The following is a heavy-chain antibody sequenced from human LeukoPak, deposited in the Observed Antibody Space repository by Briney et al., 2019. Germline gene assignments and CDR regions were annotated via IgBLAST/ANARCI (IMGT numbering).Heavy chain of an antibody. CDR3: ARRRDNSSWYSFDY. D-gene: IGHD6-13*01. V-gene: IGHV5-51*01. CDR2: IYPGDSDT. J-gene: IGHJ4*02. Sequence: GESLKISCKGSGYSFTSYWIGWVRQMPGKGLEWMGIIYPGDSDTRNSPSFQGQVTISADKSISTAYLRWSSLKASDTAMYYCARRRDNSSWYSFDYWGQGTLVTVSS. CDR1: GYSFTSYW.